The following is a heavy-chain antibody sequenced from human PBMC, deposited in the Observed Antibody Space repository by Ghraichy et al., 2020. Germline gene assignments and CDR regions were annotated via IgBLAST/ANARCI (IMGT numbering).Heavy chain of an antibody. CDR1: GGSITGYY. CDR3: ARHWAFDSSGLGNLIDY. Sequence: SETLSLTCTVSGGSITGYYWSWIRQPPGKGLEWIGYISYSGSTNHNPSFKSRVTISLHTSKNQFSLRLSSVTAADTAVYYCARHWAFDSSGLGNLIDYWGQGSLVTVSS. D-gene: IGHD3-22*01. J-gene: IGHJ4*02. V-gene: IGHV4-59*08. CDR2: ISYSGST.